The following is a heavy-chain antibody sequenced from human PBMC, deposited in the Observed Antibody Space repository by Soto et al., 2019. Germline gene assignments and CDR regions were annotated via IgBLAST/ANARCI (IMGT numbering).Heavy chain of an antibody. CDR2: ISGGGGST. CDR1: GFTFSSYG. D-gene: IGHD3-10*01. Sequence: GGSLRLSCAASGFTFSSYGMSWVRQAPGKGLEWVSSISGGGGSTYYAASVKGRFTISRDNSKNTLYLQVSSLRAEDTAVYYCANRNDYGSGSYFPFDHWGQGTLVTVSS. J-gene: IGHJ4*02. V-gene: IGHV3-23*01. CDR3: ANRNDYGSGSYFPFDH.